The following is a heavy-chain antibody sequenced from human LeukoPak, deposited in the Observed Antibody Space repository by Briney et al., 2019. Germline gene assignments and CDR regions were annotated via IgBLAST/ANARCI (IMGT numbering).Heavy chain of an antibody. CDR1: GGTFSSYA. Sequence: GASVKVSCKASGGTFSSYAISWVRQAPGQGLEWMGGIIPIFGTANYAQKFQGRVTITADESTSTAYMELSGLRSEDTAVYYCARSTNYYGSGSYGRFDYYYYGMDVWGQGTTVTVSS. CDR2: IIPIFGTA. J-gene: IGHJ6*02. D-gene: IGHD3-10*01. V-gene: IGHV1-69*13. CDR3: ARSTNYYGSGSYGRFDYYYYGMDV.